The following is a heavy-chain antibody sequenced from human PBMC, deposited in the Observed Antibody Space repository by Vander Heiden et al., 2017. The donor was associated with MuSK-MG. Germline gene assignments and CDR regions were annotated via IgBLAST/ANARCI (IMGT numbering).Heavy chain of an antibody. CDR3: ARGRLEGIGDYVGIGMDV. CDR1: GFTFSSYA. D-gene: IGHD4-17*01. CDR2: IGTAGDT. Sequence: EVQLVESGGGLVQPGGSLRLSCAASGFTFSSYAMHWVRQATGKGLEWVSAIGTAGDTYYPGSVKGRFSISRENAKNSLYLQMNSLRAGETAVYYCARGRLEGIGDYVGIGMDVWFQGPTVAVYS. J-gene: IGHJ6*02. V-gene: IGHV3-13*01.